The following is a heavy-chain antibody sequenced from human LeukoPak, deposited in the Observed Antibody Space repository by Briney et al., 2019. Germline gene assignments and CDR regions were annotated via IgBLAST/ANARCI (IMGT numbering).Heavy chain of an antibody. Sequence: PGGSLRLSCAASGFTFSSYSMNWVRQAPGKGLEWVSSISSSSSYIYYADSVKGRFTISRDNAKNSLYLQMNSLRAEDTAVFYCAKDALAYCGADCYALLGMNVWGQGTTVTVSS. CDR1: GFTFSSYS. J-gene: IGHJ6*02. CDR3: AKDALAYCGADCYALLGMNV. CDR2: ISSSSSYI. V-gene: IGHV3-21*01. D-gene: IGHD2-21*02.